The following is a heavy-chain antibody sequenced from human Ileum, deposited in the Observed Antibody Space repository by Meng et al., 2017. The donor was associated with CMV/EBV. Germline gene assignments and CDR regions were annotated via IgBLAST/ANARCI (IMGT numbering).Heavy chain of an antibody. J-gene: IGHJ6*02. CDR1: GYTLSVYY. CDR2: INPNNGAT. CDR3: ARGATTTLFHYYKEMDV. D-gene: IGHD1-14*01. V-gene: IGHV1-2*02. Sequence: ASVKVSCKASGYTLSVYYIHWVRQAPGQGLEWLGWINPNNGATAYAEKFQSRVTLTRDTSIDTAYMELSRLTSDDTAVYYCARGATTTLFHYYKEMDVWGQGTTVTVSS.